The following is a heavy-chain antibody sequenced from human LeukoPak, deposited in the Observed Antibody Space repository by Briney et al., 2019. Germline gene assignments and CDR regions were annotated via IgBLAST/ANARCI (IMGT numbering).Heavy chain of an antibody. V-gene: IGHV1-69*06. J-gene: IGHJ5*02. Sequence: SVKVSRKASGGTFSSYAISWVRQAPGQGLEWMGGIIPIFGTANYAQKFQGRVTMTEDTSTDTAYMELSSLRSEDTAVYYCARGGITMVRGVTLNWFDPWGQGTLVTVSS. D-gene: IGHD3-10*01. CDR1: GGTFSSYA. CDR3: ARGGITMVRGVTLNWFDP. CDR2: IIPIFGTA.